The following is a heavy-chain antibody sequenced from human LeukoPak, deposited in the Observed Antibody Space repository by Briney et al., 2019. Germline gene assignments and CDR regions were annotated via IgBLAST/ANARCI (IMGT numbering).Heavy chain of an antibody. CDR3: AKGAGQWLVKGIDY. CDR2: ISGSGGST. CDR1: GFTFSSYA. V-gene: IGHV3-23*01. J-gene: IGHJ4*02. D-gene: IGHD6-19*01. Sequence: PGGSLRLSCAASGFTFSSYAMSWVRQAPGKGLEWVSAISGSGGSTYYADSVKGRFTISRDNSKNTLYLQMNSLRAEDTVVYYCAKGAGQWLVKGIDYWGQGTLVTVSS.